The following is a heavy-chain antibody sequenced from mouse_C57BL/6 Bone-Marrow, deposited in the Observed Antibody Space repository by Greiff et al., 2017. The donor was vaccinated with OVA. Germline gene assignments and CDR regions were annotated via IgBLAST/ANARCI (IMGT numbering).Heavy chain of an antibody. CDR2: IRNKANGYTT. CDR1: GFTFTDYY. Sequence: EVQLMQSGGGLVQPGGSLSLSCAASGFTFTDYYMSWVRQPPGKGLEWLGFIRNKANGYTTEYSVSVKGRFTISRDNSQSILYLQMNALRAEDSATYYCAIYYWGMDYWGQGTSVTVSS. D-gene: IGHD2-1*01. J-gene: IGHJ4*01. CDR3: AIYYWGMDY. V-gene: IGHV7-3*01.